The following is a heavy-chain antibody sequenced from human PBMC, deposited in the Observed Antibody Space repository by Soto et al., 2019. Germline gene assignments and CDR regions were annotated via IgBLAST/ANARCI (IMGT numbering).Heavy chain of an antibody. J-gene: IGHJ4*02. CDR1: GGSFSVYY. CDR3: AGMTHGGNHQYYYDF. V-gene: IGHV4-34*01. D-gene: IGHD1-20*01. Sequence: SDTLSLTCAVYGGSFSVYYCSWLRQAPGKGLEWIAEINHSVSTNYNPSLMSRVTISVDSSKNQFSLKLSSVTAADTAVYYCAGMTHGGNHQYYYDFWAQGALVTVSS. CDR2: INHSVST.